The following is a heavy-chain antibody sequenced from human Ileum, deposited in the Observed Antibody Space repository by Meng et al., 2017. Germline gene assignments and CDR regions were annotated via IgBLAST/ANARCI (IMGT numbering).Heavy chain of an antibody. CDR3: ARVRCASVSCYGDSYFDY. Sequence: QVQLQESGPGLVKPSQTPSLTCSVSGGSISISNWWTWVRQPPGKGLEWIGEIYHTGGTNYNPSLKRRVTISVDKSKNQFSLEVTSVTAADTAVYYCARVRCASVSCYGDSYFDYWGQGILVTVSS. J-gene: IGHJ4*02. CDR2: IYHTGGT. V-gene: IGHV4-4*02. CDR1: GGSISISNW. D-gene: IGHD2-15*01.